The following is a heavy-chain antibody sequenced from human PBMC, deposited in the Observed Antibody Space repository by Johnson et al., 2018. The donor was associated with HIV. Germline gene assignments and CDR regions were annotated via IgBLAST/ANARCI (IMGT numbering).Heavy chain of an antibody. J-gene: IGHJ3*02. CDR1: GFTFISYD. CDR3: VRGSGSYSLVKGAFDT. CDR2: IGTKGDT. D-gene: IGHD1-26*01. Sequence: VQLVESGGGLVQPGGSLRLSCTASGFTFISYDMHWVRQGTGNGLEWVSTIGTKGDTYYPDSVKGRFFISGEKAKNSLYLQMNSMRAVDTAVYSCVRGSGSYSLVKGAFDTCGQGTIVAVSS. V-gene: IGHV3-13*01.